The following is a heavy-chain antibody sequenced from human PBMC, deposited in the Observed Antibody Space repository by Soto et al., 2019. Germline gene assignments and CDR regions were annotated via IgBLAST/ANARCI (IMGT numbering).Heavy chain of an antibody. CDR3: ATGYCSGGSCPVSMDV. D-gene: IGHD2-15*01. CDR1: GYTITGFS. Sequence: ASVKVSCKVSGYTITGFSRHWVRQAPNKGLEWMGGFDPEDGETIYAQKLQGRVTMTEDTSTDTAYMELSSLRSEDTAVYYCATGYCSGGSCPVSMDVWGKGTTVTVSS. V-gene: IGHV1-24*01. J-gene: IGHJ6*04. CDR2: FDPEDGET.